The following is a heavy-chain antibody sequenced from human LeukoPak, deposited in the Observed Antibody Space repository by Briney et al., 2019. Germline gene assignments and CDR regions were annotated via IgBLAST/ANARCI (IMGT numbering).Heavy chain of an antibody. CDR2: IHKSGST. CDR3: ARVTTAAWSDP. CDR1: GGSISSGGYY. D-gene: IGHD4-11*01. J-gene: IGHJ5*02. V-gene: IGHV4-31*03. Sequence: SETPSLTCTVSGGSISSGGYYWSWIRQYPGQGLEWIGYIHKSGSTYYNPSLESRVTISVDTSKNQFSLKLRSVTAADTAMYYCARVTTAAWSDPWGHGTPVTVSS.